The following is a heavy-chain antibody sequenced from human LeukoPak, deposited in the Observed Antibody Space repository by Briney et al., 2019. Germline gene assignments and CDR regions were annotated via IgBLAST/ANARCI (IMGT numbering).Heavy chain of an antibody. CDR2: INPNSGGT. J-gene: IGHJ3*02. V-gene: IGHV1-2*02. Sequence: ASVKVSCKASGYTFTGYYMHWVRQAPGQGLEWMGWINPNSGGTNYAQKFQGRVTMTRDTSISTAYMELSRLSSDDTAVYYCARVLQDAPTDTAMAIGAFDIWGQGTMVTVSS. CDR3: ARVLQDAPTDTAMAIGAFDI. CDR1: GYTFTGYY. D-gene: IGHD5-18*01.